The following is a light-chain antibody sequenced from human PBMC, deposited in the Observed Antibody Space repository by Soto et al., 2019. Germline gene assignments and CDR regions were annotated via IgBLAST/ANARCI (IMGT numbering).Light chain of an antibody. J-gene: IGKJ1*01. CDR2: SAS. CDR3: KQSYSTQWT. CDR1: RSISRY. Sequence: DIQMTQSPSALSASVGDRVTMTWRASRSISRYLSWYQQKPGKAPNLLIYSASTLHTGVPSRFSGSGSGTDFTLTITDVQADDFAIYYCKQSYSTQWTFGQGTKLEIK. V-gene: IGKV1-39*01.